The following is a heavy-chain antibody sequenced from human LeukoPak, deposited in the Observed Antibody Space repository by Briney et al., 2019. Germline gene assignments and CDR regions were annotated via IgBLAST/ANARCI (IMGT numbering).Heavy chain of an antibody. CDR2: ISNSGDST. Sequence: PGGSLRISCAASGFTFSSYAMSWVRQAPGKGLHWVSDISNSGDSTYYADSVKGRFTISRDNSKNMLYLQMNGLRADDTAVYYCAKDTPTTSGYFDYWGQGTLVTVSS. CDR3: AKDTPTTSGYFDY. D-gene: IGHD1-1*01. V-gene: IGHV3-23*01. J-gene: IGHJ4*02. CDR1: GFTFSSYA.